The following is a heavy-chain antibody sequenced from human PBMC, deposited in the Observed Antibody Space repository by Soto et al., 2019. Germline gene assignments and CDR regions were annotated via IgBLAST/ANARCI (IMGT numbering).Heavy chain of an antibody. CDR1: GGTFSSYA. D-gene: IGHD6-13*01. Sequence: QVQLVQSGAEVKKPGSSVKFSCKASGGTFSSYAISWVRQAPGQGLEWMGGIIPIFGTANYAQKFQGRVTITADKSTSTAYMELSSLRSEDTAVYYCAREPGIAAAGTAYYYGMDVWGQGTTVTVSS. CDR3: AREPGIAAAGTAYYYGMDV. CDR2: IIPIFGTA. J-gene: IGHJ6*02. V-gene: IGHV1-69*06.